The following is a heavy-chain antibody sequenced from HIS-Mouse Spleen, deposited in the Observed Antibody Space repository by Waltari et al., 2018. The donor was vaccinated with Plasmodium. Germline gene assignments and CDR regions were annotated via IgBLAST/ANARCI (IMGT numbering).Heavy chain of an antibody. CDR1: GFTFGDYA. V-gene: IGHV3-49*03. CDR3: TRARFGDGYNFYYFDY. J-gene: IGHJ4*02. D-gene: IGHD5-12*01. Sequence: EVQLVESGGGLVQPGRSLRLSCTASGFTFGDYAMSWFRQASGKGLEWVGFIRSKAYGGTTEYAASGKGRFTISRDDSKSIAYLQMNSLKTEDTAVYYCTRARFGDGYNFYYFDYWGQGTLVTVSS. CDR2: IRSKAYGGTT.